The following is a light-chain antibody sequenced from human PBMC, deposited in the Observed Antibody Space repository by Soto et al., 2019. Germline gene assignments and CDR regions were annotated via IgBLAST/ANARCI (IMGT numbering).Light chain of an antibody. CDR1: QSSFDTD. Sequence: EVVLTQSPDTLSLSPGEGATLSCRASQSSFDTDLAWFQQKPGQAPRLLIYAASTRATGIPDRFSGSGSGTDFTLSISRLEPEDAAVYYCHQYGDSPWSLGQGTKVVI. CDR2: AAS. V-gene: IGKV3-20*01. J-gene: IGKJ1*01. CDR3: HQYGDSPWS.